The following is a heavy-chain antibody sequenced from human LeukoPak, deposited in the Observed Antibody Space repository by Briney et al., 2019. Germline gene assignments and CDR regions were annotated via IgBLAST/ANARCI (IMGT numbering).Heavy chain of an antibody. V-gene: IGHV4-59*08. Sequence: SETLSLTCTVSGGSFSTYYWSWIRQPPGKGLEWIGYIYYSGSTNYNPSLKSRVTISVDTSKNQFSLKLSSVTAADTAVYYCARSSGWSPYYFYMDVWVKGTTVTVPS. CDR1: GGSFSTYY. CDR3: ARSSGWSPYYFYMDV. D-gene: IGHD6-19*01. CDR2: IYYSGST. J-gene: IGHJ6*03.